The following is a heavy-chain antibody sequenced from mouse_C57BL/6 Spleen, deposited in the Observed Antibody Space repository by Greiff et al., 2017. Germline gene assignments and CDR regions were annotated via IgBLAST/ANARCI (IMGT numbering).Heavy chain of an antibody. Sequence: QVQLQQSGPELVKPGASVKISCKASGYAFSSSWMNWVKQRPGKGLEWIGRIYTGDGDTNYNGTFKGKATLTADKHSSTAYMQLSSLTSEDSAVYFCARKGDFYFDYWGQGTTLTVSS. CDR2: IYTGDGDT. V-gene: IGHV1-82*01. CDR1: GYAFSSSW. CDR3: ARKGDFYFDY. J-gene: IGHJ2*01.